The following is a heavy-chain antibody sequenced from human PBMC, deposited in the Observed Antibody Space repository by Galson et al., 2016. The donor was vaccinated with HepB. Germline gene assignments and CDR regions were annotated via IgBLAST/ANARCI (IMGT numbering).Heavy chain of an antibody. Sequence: SLRLSCAASGFTFNSYGMNWLRQAPGKGLEWVALVSFNGAATYYADSVKGRFTVSRDNTYNTLYLQMNDLRAEDSALYYCARGGWGFWPFDSWGQGTPVSVSS. V-gene: IGHV3-23*01. CDR1: GFTFNSYG. CDR2: VSFNGAAT. D-gene: IGHD2-21*01. J-gene: IGHJ4*02. CDR3: ARGGWGFWPFDS.